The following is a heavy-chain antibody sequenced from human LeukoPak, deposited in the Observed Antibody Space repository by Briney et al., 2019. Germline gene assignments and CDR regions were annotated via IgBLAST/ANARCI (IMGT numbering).Heavy chain of an antibody. Sequence: PSETLSLTCTVSGGSISSGDYYWSWIRQPPGKGLEWIGYIYYSGSTYYNPSLKSRVTISVDTSKNQFSLKLSSVTAADTAVYYCARDWGPSYYDYVWGSYRKQRALDIWGQGTMVTVSS. CDR2: IYYSGST. CDR3: ARDWGPSYYDYVWGSYRKQRALDI. CDR1: GGSISSGDYY. V-gene: IGHV4-30-4*01. J-gene: IGHJ3*02. D-gene: IGHD3-16*02.